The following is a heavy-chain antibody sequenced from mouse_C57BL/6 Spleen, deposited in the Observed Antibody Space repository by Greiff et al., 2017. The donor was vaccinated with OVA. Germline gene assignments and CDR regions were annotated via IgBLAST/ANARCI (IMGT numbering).Heavy chain of an antibody. D-gene: IGHD4-1*01. CDR2: IYPGSGNT. Sequence: VQLQQSGAELVRPGASVKLSCKASGYTFTDYYINWVKQRPGQGIEWIARIYPGSGNTYYNEKFKGKATLTAEKSSSTAYMQLSSLTSEDSAVYFCARFGLGRAYWGQGTTLTVSS. CDR3: ARFGLGRAY. V-gene: IGHV1-76*01. J-gene: IGHJ2*01. CDR1: GYTFTDYY.